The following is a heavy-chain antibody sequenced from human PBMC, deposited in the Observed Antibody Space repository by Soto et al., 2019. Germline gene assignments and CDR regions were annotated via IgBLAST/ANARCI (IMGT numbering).Heavy chain of an antibody. J-gene: IGHJ6*02. Sequence: SETLSLTCTVSCGSISSYYWSWIRQPSGKGLEWIGYVHFSGGTNYNPSLESRVTISIDTSRDKFSLKLTSLTAADTAVYFCARDNMATFDYHYYGMDVWGQGTTVTVSS. V-gene: IGHV4-59*01. CDR2: VHFSGGT. CDR3: ARDNMATFDYHYYGMDV. D-gene: IGHD5-12*01. CDR1: CGSISSYY.